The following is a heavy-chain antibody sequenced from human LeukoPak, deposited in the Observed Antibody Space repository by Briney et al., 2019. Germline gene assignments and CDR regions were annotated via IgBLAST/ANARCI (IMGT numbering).Heavy chain of an antibody. V-gene: IGHV3-7*01. CDR3: ARDGGYYVFDY. D-gene: IGHD3-22*01. CDR2: IKQDGSAK. CDR1: GFTFSNYR. J-gene: IGHJ4*02. Sequence: GGSLRLSCGASGFTFSNYRMTWVRQAPGKGLEWVANIKQDGSAKYYVDSVKGRFTIPRDNAKNSLYLQMSSLRAEDTAVYYCARDGGYYVFDYWGQGTLVTVSS.